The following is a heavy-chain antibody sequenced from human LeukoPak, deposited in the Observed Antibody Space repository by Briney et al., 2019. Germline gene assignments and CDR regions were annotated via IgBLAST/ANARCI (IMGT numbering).Heavy chain of an antibody. CDR2: ISDSGGRT. J-gene: IGHJ4*02. Sequence: GRSLRLSCAVSGITLSNYGMSWVRQAPGKGLEWVAGISDSGGRTNYADSVKGRFTISRDNPKNTLYLQMNSLRAEDTAVYFCAKRGVVIRVILVGFHREAYYFDSWGPGALVTVSS. CDR1: GITLSNYG. V-gene: IGHV3-23*01. CDR3: AKRGVVIRVILVGFHREAYYFDS. D-gene: IGHD3-22*01.